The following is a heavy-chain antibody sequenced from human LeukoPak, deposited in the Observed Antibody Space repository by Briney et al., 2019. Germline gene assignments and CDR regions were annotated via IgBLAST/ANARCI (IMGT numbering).Heavy chain of an antibody. V-gene: IGHV4-34*01. D-gene: IGHD3-10*01. Sequence: SETLSLTCAVYGGSFSGYYWSWIRQPPGKGLEWIGEINHSGSTNYNPSLKSRVTISVDTSKNQFSLKLSSVTAADTAVYYCAREPLLWFGELLSARDAFDIWGQGTMVTVSS. CDR2: INHSGST. CDR3: AREPLLWFGELLSARDAFDI. CDR1: GGSFSGYY. J-gene: IGHJ3*02.